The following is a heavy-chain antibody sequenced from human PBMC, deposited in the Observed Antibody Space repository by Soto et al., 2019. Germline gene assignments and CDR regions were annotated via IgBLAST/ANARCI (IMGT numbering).Heavy chain of an antibody. D-gene: IGHD3-22*01. CDR3: ARGGYYDSSGAPNNHDFCMDV. CDR1: GYSFSSYG. Sequence: ASVKVSCKASGYSFSSYGITWVRQAPGQGLEWLGWISPYNDDTKYAQRLQGRVTMTTDTSTRTAYMDIRGLRSDDTAIYYCARGGYYDSSGAPNNHDFCMDVWGQGTTVTVSS. CDR2: ISPYNDDT. J-gene: IGHJ6*02. V-gene: IGHV1-18*01.